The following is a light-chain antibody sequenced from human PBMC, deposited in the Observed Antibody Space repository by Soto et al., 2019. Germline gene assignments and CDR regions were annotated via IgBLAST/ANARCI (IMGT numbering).Light chain of an antibody. Sequence: EIVLTQSPATLSLSPGERATLSCRASQSVRNDLVWYHQKPGQAPRVLIYSASNMATGIPARFSGSGSGTDFTLTISSLEPEDFAVYYCQQRTNWTPTFGGGTKVEMK. J-gene: IGKJ4*01. CDR1: QSVRND. CDR3: QQRTNWTPT. CDR2: SAS. V-gene: IGKV3-11*01.